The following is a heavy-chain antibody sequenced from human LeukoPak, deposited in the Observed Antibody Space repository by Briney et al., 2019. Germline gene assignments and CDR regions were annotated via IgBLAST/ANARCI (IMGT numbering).Heavy chain of an antibody. V-gene: IGHV3-15*01. CDR2: IKTKSDGGTT. CDR3: AGDYDHFDV. D-gene: IGHD4-17*01. Sequence: PGGPLRLSCAASGFTFSNAWMNWVRQAPGKGLEWVGRIKTKSDGGTTDYTAPVKGRFTISRDDSKNTLYLQMHSLKIEDTAMYYCAGDYDHFDVWGRGTLVTVSS. J-gene: IGHJ2*01. CDR1: GFTFSNAW.